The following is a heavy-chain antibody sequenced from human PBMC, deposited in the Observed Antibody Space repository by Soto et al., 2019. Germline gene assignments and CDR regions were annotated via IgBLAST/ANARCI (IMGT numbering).Heavy chain of an antibody. V-gene: IGHV1-46*01. J-gene: IGHJ4*02. CDR1: GYSFTSNF. Sequence: QVQLVQSGAEVKKPGASVKVSCKASGYSFTSNFLHWVRQAPGQGLEWMGIINPGGGSTTYTQKFKGRVTMPRDTSTRTVYMDLSDLKFDHTAVYYCARLSTVPGEAGAEDFDFWGQGTLVTVSS. D-gene: IGHD2-2*01. CDR3: ARLSTVPGEAGAEDFDF. CDR2: INPGGGST.